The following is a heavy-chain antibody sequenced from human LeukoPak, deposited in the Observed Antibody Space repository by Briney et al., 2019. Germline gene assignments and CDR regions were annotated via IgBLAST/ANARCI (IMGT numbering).Heavy chain of an antibody. CDR1: GGSFSGYY. J-gene: IGHJ5*02. CDR2: INHSGST. CDR3: ARDRGVVAESNWFDP. V-gene: IGHV4-34*01. Sequence: PSETLSLTCAVYGGSFSGYYWSWIRQPPGKGLEWIGEINHSGSTNYNPSLKSRVTISVDTSKNQFSLKLSSVTAADTAVYYCARDRGVVAESNWFDPWGQGTLVTVSS. D-gene: IGHD2-15*01.